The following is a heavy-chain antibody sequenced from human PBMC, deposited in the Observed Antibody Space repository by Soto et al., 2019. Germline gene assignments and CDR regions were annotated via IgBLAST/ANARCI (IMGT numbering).Heavy chain of an antibody. Sequence: VASVKVSCKASGYTFTSYAMHWVRQAPGQRLERMGWINGGNGTTKYSQKFQGRVTITRDTSASTAYMELSSLRSEDTAVYYCARALGVLRYFDWLLSYGMDVWGQGTTVTVSS. CDR3: ARALGVLRYFDWLLSYGMDV. J-gene: IGHJ6*02. CDR1: GYTFTSYA. CDR2: INGGNGTT. D-gene: IGHD3-9*01. V-gene: IGHV1-3*01.